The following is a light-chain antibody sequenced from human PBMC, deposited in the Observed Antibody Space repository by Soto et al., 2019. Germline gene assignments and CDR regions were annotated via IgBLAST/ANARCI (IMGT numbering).Light chain of an antibody. CDR1: QSISNN. CDR2: GTS. Sequence: EIVMTQSPVTLSVSPGARATLSCRASQSISNNLAWYQQKPGQAPRLLIHGTSTRATGIPARFSGSGSGTEFTLTISSLQPEDFATYYCQQSYSSITFGQGTRLEIK. CDR3: QQSYSSIT. V-gene: IGKV3-15*01. J-gene: IGKJ5*01.